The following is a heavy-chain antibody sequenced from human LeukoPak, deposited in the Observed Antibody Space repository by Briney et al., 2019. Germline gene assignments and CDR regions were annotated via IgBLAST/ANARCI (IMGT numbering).Heavy chain of an antibody. Sequence: ASVKVSCKTSGYTFTRYYMHWVRQAPGQGLESMGTISPSGGRTSYAQNFQGRVTMTRDTSTSTLYMELSSLRSEDTAVYYCARDLGQTSQFDYWGQGTLVTVSS. J-gene: IGHJ4*02. CDR3: ARDLGQTSQFDY. CDR2: ISPSGGRT. V-gene: IGHV1-46*01. D-gene: IGHD2-2*01. CDR1: GYTFTRYY.